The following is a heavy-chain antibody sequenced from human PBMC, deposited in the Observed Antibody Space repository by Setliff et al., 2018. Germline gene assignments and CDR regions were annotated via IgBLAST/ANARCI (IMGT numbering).Heavy chain of an antibody. CDR3: ATTPQSDYYYRHDGYFDY. Sequence: GGSLRLSCAASGFTVSSDYMSWFRQAPGKGLEWVSVIYSGGDTYYADSVKGRFTIYRDNSKNTLYLQMNSLRAEDTAVYYCATTPQSDYYYRHDGYFDYWGQGTLVTVSS. CDR1: GFTVSSDY. V-gene: IGHV3-66*01. CDR2: IYSGGDT. D-gene: IGHD3-3*01. J-gene: IGHJ4*02.